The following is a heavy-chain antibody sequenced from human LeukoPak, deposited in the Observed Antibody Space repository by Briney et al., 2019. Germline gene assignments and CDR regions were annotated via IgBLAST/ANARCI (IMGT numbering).Heavy chain of an antibody. J-gene: IGHJ6*03. CDR3: ARDQPCSSTSCYLHNYYYYMDV. D-gene: IGHD2-2*01. CDR2: IYTSGST. Sequence: SEALSLTCTVSGGSISSYYWSWIRQPAGKGLEWVGRIYTSGSTNYNPSLKSRVTMSVGTSKNQFSLKLSSVTAADTAVYYCARDQPCSSTSCYLHNYYYYMDVWGKGTTVTVSS. CDR1: GGSISSYY. V-gene: IGHV4-4*07.